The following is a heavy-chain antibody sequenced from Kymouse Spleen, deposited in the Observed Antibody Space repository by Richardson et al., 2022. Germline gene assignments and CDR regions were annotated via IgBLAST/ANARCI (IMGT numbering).Heavy chain of an antibody. CDR1: GGSFSGYY. D-gene: IGHD7-27*02. J-gene: IGHJ3*02. Sequence: QVQLQQWGAGLLKPSETLSLTCAVYGGSFSGYYWSWIRQPPGKGLEWIGEINHSGSTNYNPSLKSRVTISVDTSKNQFSLKLSSVTAADTAVYYCARGLGYAFDIWGQGTMVTVSS. V-gene: IGHV4-34*01. CDR3: ARGLGYAFDI. CDR2: INHSGST.